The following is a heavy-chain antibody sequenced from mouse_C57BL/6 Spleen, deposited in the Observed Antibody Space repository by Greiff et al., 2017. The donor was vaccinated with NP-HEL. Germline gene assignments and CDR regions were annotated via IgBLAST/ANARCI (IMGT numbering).Heavy chain of an antibody. CDR2: INPNNGGT. Sequence: EVQLQQSGPELVKPGASVKISCKASGYTFTDYYMNWVKQSHGKSLEWIGDINPNNGGTSYNQKFKGKATLTVDKSSSTAYMELRSLTSEDSAVYYCARADGKKGPWFAYWGQGTLVTVSA. V-gene: IGHV1-26*01. D-gene: IGHD2-1*01. J-gene: IGHJ3*01. CDR3: ARADGKKGPWFAY. CDR1: GYTFTDYY.